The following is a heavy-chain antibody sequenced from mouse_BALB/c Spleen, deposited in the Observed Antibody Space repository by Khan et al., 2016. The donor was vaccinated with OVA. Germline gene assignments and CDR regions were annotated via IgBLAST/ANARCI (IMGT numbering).Heavy chain of an antibody. J-gene: IGHJ3*01. CDR1: GYTFTSYY. Sequence: QVQLQQSGAELVKPGASVRLSCKASGYTFTSYYLYWVKQRPGQGLEWIGDINPSSGGTNFNENFKSKATLTVDKSSSTAYLQLNSLTSEDSAVCYCRRLGYGYFDYWGQGTLVTVSA. V-gene: IGHV1S81*02. CDR2: INPSSGGT. CDR3: RRLGYGYFDY. D-gene: IGHD2-2*01.